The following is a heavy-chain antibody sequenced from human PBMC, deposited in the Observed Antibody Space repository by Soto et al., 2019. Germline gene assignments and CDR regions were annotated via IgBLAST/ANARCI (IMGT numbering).Heavy chain of an antibody. Sequence: ASVKVSCKASGYTFTGYYMHWVRQAPGQGLEWMGWINPNSGGTNYAQKFQGWVTMTRDTSISTAYMELSRLRSDDTAVYYCARERSHDSNYPYYYYGMDVWGQGTTVTDSS. CDR3: ARERSHDSNYPYYYYGMDV. D-gene: IGHD4-4*01. V-gene: IGHV1-2*04. J-gene: IGHJ6*02. CDR1: GYTFTGYY. CDR2: INPNSGGT.